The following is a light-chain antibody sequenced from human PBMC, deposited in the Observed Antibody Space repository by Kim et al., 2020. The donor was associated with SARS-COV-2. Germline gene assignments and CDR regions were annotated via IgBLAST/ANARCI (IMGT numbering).Light chain of an antibody. CDR3: QQRSNWLSIT. CDR1: RSVSSY. CDR2: DAA. J-gene: IGKJ5*01. Sequence: SPGEDATHTCRAGRSVSSYLSWYQQKPGQAPRLLIYDAANGATGIPARFSGSGSGTDVTLTISSLEPEDFAVYYCQQRSNWLSITFGQGTRLEIK. V-gene: IGKV3-11*01.